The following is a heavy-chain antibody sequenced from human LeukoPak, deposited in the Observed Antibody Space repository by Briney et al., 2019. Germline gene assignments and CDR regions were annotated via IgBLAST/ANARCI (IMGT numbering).Heavy chain of an antibody. V-gene: IGHV4-39*07. Sequence: SETLSLTCTVSGGSISSSSYYWGWIRQPPGKGLEWIGSIYYSGSTYYNPSLKSRVTISVDTSKNQFSLKLSSVTAADTAVYYCARQNGDYVSYYYYMDVWGKGTTVTISS. CDR2: IYYSGST. CDR3: ARQNGDYVSYYYYMDV. CDR1: GGSISSSSYY. J-gene: IGHJ6*03. D-gene: IGHD4-17*01.